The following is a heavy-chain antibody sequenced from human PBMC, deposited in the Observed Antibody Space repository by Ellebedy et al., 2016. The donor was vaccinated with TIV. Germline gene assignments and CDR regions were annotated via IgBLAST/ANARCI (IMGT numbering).Heavy chain of an antibody. CDR2: IIPIFGTA. D-gene: IGHD3-22*01. CDR1: GGTFSSYA. CDR3: ARPDYYDSSGSLALGYGMDV. J-gene: IGHJ6*02. Sequence: AASVKVSCKASGGTFSSYAISWLRQAPGQGLEWMGGIIPIFGTANYAQKFQGRVTITADESTSTAYMELSSLRSEDTAVYYCARPDYYDSSGSLALGYGMDVWGQGTTVTVSS. V-gene: IGHV1-69*13.